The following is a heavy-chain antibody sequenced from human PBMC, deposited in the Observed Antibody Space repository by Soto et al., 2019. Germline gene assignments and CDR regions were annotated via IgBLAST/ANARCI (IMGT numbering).Heavy chain of an antibody. Sequence: GGSLRLSCAASGFTFSSYAMNWVRQAPGKGLEWVSGISGSGVTTYYADSVKGRFTISRDNSKNTLFLQMNSLRADDTAVYYCAKTKQWLVKVYDFGMDVWGQGTTVTVSS. CDR3: AKTKQWLVKVYDFGMDV. V-gene: IGHV3-23*01. D-gene: IGHD6-19*01. J-gene: IGHJ6*02. CDR1: GFTFSSYA. CDR2: ISGSGVTT.